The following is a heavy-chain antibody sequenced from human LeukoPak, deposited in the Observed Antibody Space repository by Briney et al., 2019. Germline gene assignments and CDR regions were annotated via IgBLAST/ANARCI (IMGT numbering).Heavy chain of an antibody. J-gene: IGHJ5*02. CDR3: AREFNYYDSSGAILGGFDP. D-gene: IGHD3-22*01. Sequence: SETLSLTCAVSGASISSTNWWSWVRQPPGKGLEWIGEIYHSGTTNYNPSLKSRVTISVDKSKNQFSLKLNSVTAADTAVYYCAREFNYYDSSGAILGGFDPWGQGTPVTVSS. CDR2: IYHSGTT. V-gene: IGHV4-4*02. CDR1: GASISSTNW.